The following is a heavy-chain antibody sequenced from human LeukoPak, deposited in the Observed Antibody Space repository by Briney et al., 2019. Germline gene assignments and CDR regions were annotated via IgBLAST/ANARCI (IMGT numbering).Heavy chain of an antibody. D-gene: IGHD6-6*01. Sequence: PGGSLRLSCAASGFTFSIYAMSWVRQAPGKGLEWVSGITGGRSTYYADSVKGRFTISRDNSKNTLYLQMNSLRAEDTAVYYCARDLGDFEYSSSFDYWGQGTLVTVSS. J-gene: IGHJ4*02. V-gene: IGHV3-23*01. CDR2: ITGGRST. CDR3: ARDLGDFEYSSSFDY. CDR1: GFTFSIYA.